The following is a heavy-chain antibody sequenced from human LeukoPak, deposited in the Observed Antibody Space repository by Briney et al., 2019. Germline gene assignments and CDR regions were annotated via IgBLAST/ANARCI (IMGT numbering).Heavy chain of an antibody. CDR1: AFTFISYA. J-gene: IGHJ4*02. Sequence: PGGSLRLSCAASAFTFISYAMSWVRHAPGKGLEWVSSISGSGGSTYYADSVKGRFTISRHKSKNTLYLQMNSLRAEDTVVYYCAKDRRYYYASGSPVWGQGTVVSVSS. CDR3: AKDRRYYYASGSPV. CDR2: ISGSGGST. V-gene: IGHV3-23*01. D-gene: IGHD3-10*01.